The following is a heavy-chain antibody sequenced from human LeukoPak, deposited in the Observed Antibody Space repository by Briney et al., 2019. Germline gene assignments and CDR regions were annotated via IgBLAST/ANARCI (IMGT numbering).Heavy chain of an antibody. CDR2: INPNSGGT. V-gene: IGHV1-2*02. CDR3: ARGFYGIVGATFGFDY. Sequence: ASVKVSCKASGYTFTGYYMHWVRQAPGQGLEWMGWINPNSGGTNYAQKFQGRVTMTRDTSISTAYMELSRLRSDDTAVYYCARGFYGIVGATFGFDYWGHGTLVTVSS. CDR1: GYTFTGYY. J-gene: IGHJ4*01. D-gene: IGHD1-26*01.